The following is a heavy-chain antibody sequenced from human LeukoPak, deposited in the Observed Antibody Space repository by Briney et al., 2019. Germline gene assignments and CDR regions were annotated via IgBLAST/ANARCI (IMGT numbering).Heavy chain of an antibody. CDR3: ARAGRIVVVTAIPSYFDY. V-gene: IGHV3-21*01. Sequence: PGGSLRLSCAASGFTFSSYSMNWVRQAPGKGLEWVSSISSSSSYIYYADSVKGRFTISRDNAKNSLYLQMNSLRAEDTAVYYCARAGRIVVVTAIPSYFDYWGQGTLVTVSS. CDR2: ISSSSSYI. J-gene: IGHJ4*02. CDR1: GFTFSSYS. D-gene: IGHD2-21*02.